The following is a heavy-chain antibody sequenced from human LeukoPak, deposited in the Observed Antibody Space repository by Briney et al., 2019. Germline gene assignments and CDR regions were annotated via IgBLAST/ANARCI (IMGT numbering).Heavy chain of an antibody. J-gene: IGHJ4*02. CDR1: DFSLSTPGMG. Sequence: SGPTLLNPTQTLTLTCTFSDFSLSTPGMGVAWIRQPSGKAPEWLVMIYYNDDKRYSPSLRSRLTITKDTSKNQVVLTMTNVDVVDTATYYCAHLVVTIDWRSYFDYWGQGILVTVSS. CDR2: IYYNDDK. D-gene: IGHD3-9*01. CDR3: AHLVVTIDWRSYFDY. V-gene: IGHV2-5*01.